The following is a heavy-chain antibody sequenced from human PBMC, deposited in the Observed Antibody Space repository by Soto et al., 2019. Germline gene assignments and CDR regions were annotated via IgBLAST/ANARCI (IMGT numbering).Heavy chain of an antibody. J-gene: IGHJ3*02. D-gene: IGHD3-10*01. CDR1: GYTFPNYG. CDR2: ISAYNGKT. Sequence: QVQLVQSGPEVQKPGASVNVSCKASGYTFPNYGITWVRQAPGQGLVWMGWISAYNGKTNYAQKLQGRVSMTTDTSTSTAYMELRSLRSDDTAVYYCARAEITMIRGVIIIDGFEMWGQGTVVTVS. V-gene: IGHV1-18*01. CDR3: ARAEITMIRGVIIIDGFEM.